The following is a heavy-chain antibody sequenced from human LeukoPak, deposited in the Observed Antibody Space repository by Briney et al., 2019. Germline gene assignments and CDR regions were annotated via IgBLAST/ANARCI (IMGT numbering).Heavy chain of an antibody. CDR2: ISWNSGSI. CDR1: GFTFDDYA. J-gene: IGHJ4*02. Sequence: PGGSLRLSCAASGFTFDDYAMHWVQQAPGKGLEWVSGISWNSGSIGYADSVKGRFTISRDNAKNSLYLQMNSLRAEDTALYYYAKAYDNWNACDYWGQGTLVTVS. CDR3: AKAYDNWNACDY. D-gene: IGHD1-1*01. V-gene: IGHV3-9*01.